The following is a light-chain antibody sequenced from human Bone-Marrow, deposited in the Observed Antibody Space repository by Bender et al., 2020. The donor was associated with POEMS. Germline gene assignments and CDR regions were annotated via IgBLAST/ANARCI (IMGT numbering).Light chain of an antibody. CDR3: QAWDRGTAV. CDR1: NIGTKS. Sequence: SYVLTQPPSVSVAPGQTARITCGGSNIGTKSVHWYRQKPGQAPVLVVYDDSDRPSGIPERFSGSNSGNTATLTISGTQAVDEADYYCQAWDRGTAVFGGGTKLTVL. V-gene: IGLV3-21*02. J-gene: IGLJ2*01. CDR2: DDS.